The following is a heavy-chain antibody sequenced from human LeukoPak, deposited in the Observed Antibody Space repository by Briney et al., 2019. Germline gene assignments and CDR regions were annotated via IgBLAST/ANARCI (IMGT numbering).Heavy chain of an antibody. V-gene: IGHV3-53*01. CDR1: GFTVSSNY. Sequence: GGSLRLSCAASGFTVSSNYMSWVRQAPGKGLEWVSVIYVGGNTYYADSVKGRFTISRDNSKNTLYLQMNSLRAEDTAVYYCANYCSGGSCYFYYGMDVWGQGTTVTVSS. D-gene: IGHD2-15*01. J-gene: IGHJ6*02. CDR2: IYVGGNT. CDR3: ANYCSGGSCYFYYGMDV.